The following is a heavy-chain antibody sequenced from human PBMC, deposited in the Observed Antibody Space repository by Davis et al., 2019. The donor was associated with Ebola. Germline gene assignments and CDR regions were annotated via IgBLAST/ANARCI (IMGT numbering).Heavy chain of an antibody. D-gene: IGHD4/OR15-4a*01. CDR1: GFTFSSCW. J-gene: IGHJ4*02. V-gene: IGHV3-7*01. CDR2: IKQDGSDK. Sequence: PGGSLRLSCAASGFTFSSCWMSWVRQAPGKGLEWVANIKQDGSDKNYVDSVKGRFTISRDNAKNSLYLQMNDLRAEDTAMYYCAKSRINDYADIDSWGQGTLVTVSS. CDR3: AKSRINDYADIDS.